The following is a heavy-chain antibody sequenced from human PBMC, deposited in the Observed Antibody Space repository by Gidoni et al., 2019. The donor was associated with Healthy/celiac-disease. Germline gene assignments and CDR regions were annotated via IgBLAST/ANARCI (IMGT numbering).Heavy chain of an antibody. Sequence: QVQLVESGGGVVQPGRSLRLSCAASGFTFSSYGMHWVRQAPGKGLEWVAVIWYDGRNKYYADSVKGRFTISRDNSKNTLYLQMNSLRAEDTAVYYCARDEVSKHAFDIWGQGTMVTVSS. CDR3: ARDEVSKHAFDI. V-gene: IGHV3-33*01. J-gene: IGHJ3*02. CDR2: IWYDGRNK. CDR1: GFTFSSYG.